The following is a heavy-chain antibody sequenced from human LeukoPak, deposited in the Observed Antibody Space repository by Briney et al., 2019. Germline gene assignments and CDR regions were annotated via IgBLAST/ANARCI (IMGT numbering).Heavy chain of an antibody. CDR3: ARVGKYSSSYFDY. CDR1: GGSISSYY. D-gene: IGHD6-6*01. V-gene: IGHV4-59*01. Sequence: SETLSLTCTVSGGSISSYYWSWIRQPPGKGLEWIGYIYYSGSINYNPSLKSRVTISVDTSKNQFSLKLSSVTAADTAVYYCARVGKYSSSYFDYWGQGTLVTVPS. CDR2: IYYSGSI. J-gene: IGHJ4*02.